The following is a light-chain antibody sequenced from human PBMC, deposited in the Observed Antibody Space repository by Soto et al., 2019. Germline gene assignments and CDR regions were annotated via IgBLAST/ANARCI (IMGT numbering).Light chain of an antibody. Sequence: QSVLTQPASVSGSPGQSITVSFTGNNTDGGGYNYVSWYQHRPGKAPRLLIYEVRNRLSGVSNRFSGSQSGNTATLTISGLQSEDEADDYCTSYTPTGALVFGSGTNLTVL. CDR2: EVR. J-gene: IGLJ3*02. V-gene: IGLV2-14*01. CDR1: NTDGGGYNY. CDR3: TSYTPTGALV.